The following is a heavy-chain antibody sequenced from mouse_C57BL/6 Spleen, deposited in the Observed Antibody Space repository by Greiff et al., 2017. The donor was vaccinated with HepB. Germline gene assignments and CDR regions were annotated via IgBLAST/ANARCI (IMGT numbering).Heavy chain of an antibody. J-gene: IGHJ2*01. Sequence: VQLQQPGAELVKPGASVKLSCKASGYTFTSYWMHWVKQRPGQGLEWIGMIHPNSGSNNYNEKFKSKATLTVDKSSSTAYMQLSSLTSEDSAVYYCARSFYYGNYPFDYWGQGTTLTVSS. CDR1: GYTFTSYW. CDR3: ARSFYYGNYPFDY. V-gene: IGHV1-64*01. CDR2: IHPNSGSN. D-gene: IGHD2-1*01.